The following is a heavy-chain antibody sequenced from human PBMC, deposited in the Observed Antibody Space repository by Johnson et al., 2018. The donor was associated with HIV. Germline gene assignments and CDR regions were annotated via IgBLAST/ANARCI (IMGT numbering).Heavy chain of an antibody. J-gene: IGHJ3*01. CDR1: GFTLRRYG. Sequence: QVQLMESGGGVVQPGRSLRLSCAASGFTLRRYGMLWVRQAPGKGLEWLASISYDGGNKSYADSVRGRITISRDNTKNMVYLQMNSLRPEDTAVYYCARERFSDMLTGYHAFDVWGQGTMVTVSS. CDR2: ISYDGGNK. CDR3: ARERFSDMLTGYHAFDV. D-gene: IGHD3-9*01. V-gene: IGHV3-30*03.